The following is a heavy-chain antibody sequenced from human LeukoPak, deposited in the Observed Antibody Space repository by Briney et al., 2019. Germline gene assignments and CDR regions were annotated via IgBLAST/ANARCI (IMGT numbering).Heavy chain of an antibody. CDR2: IKQDGSEK. CDR3: ARDLPITMVRGVIDGMDV. V-gene: IGHV3-7*01. CDR1: GFTFSSYW. D-gene: IGHD3-10*01. Sequence: GGSLRPSCAASGFTFSSYWMSWVRQAPGKGLEWVANIKQDGSEKYYVDSVKGRFTISRDNAKNSLYLQMNSLRAEDTAVYYCARDLPITMVRGVIDGMDVWGQGTTVTVSS. J-gene: IGHJ6*02.